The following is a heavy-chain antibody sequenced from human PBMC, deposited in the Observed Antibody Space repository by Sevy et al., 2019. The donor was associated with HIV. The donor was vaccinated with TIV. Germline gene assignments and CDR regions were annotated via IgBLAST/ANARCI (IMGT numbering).Heavy chain of an antibody. CDR3: AKYSCSWYPPRNYFDY. CDR1: GFTFSSYA. J-gene: IGHJ4*02. D-gene: IGHD6-13*01. V-gene: IGHV3-23*01. Sequence: GGSLRLSCAASGFTFSSYAMSWVRQAPGKGLEWVSAISGSGGSTYYADSVKGRFTISRDNSKNTLYLQMNSLRAEDTAVYYCAKYSCSWYPPRNYFDYWGQGTLVTVSS. CDR2: ISGSGGST.